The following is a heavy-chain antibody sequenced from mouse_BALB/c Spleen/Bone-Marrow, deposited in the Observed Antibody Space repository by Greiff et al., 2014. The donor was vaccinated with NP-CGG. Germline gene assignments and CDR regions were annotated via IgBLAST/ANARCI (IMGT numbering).Heavy chain of an antibody. J-gene: IGHJ3*01. V-gene: IGHV1S34*01. D-gene: IGHD2-1*01. Sequence: LVKTGASAKISCKASGYSFTGYYMHWVKQSHGKSLEWIGYISCYNGATSYNQKFKGKATFTVDTSSSTAYMQFNSLTSEDSAVYYCAKGGNYGFAYWGQGTLVTVSA. CDR1: GYSFTGYY. CDR3: AKGGNYGFAY. CDR2: ISCYNGAT.